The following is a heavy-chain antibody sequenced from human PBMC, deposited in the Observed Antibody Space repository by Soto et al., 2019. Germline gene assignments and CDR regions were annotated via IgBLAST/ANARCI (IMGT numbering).Heavy chain of an antibody. Sequence: EVQLLESGGGLVQPGGSLRLSCAASGFTFSSYAMSWVRQAPGKGLEWVSAISGRGDSTYYADSVKGRFTIARDNSKNILFLQMNSLRADDTAVYYCAKGEGVVVTDSRFDPWGQGALVTVSS. D-gene: IGHD2-21*02. V-gene: IGHV3-23*01. CDR3: AKGEGVVVTDSRFDP. CDR1: GFTFSSYA. J-gene: IGHJ5*02. CDR2: ISGRGDST.